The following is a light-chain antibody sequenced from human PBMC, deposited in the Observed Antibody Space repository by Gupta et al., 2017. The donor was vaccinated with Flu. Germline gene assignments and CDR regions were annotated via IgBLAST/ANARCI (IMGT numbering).Light chain of an antibody. CDR2: WAS. CDR1: QSLFYSSNNRNY. J-gene: IGKJ4*01. Sequence: DIVVTPSPDSLTVSLGERATINCKSSQSLFYSSNNRNYLAWYQQRAGQPPKLLIYWASTRESGVPDRFSGSGSGTDFTLTISSLQAEDVAVYYCQQYYGRPVTFGGGTKVEIK. V-gene: IGKV4-1*01. CDR3: QQYYGRPVT.